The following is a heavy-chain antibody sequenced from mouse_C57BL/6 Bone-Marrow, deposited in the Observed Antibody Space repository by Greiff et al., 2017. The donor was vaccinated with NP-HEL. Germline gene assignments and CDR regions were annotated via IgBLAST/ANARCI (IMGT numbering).Heavy chain of an antibody. J-gene: IGHJ1*03. CDR2: ISDGGSYT. V-gene: IGHV5-4*01. Sequence: EVKLMESGGGLVKPGGSLKLSCAASGFTFSSYAMPWVRQTPEKRLEWVATISDGGSYTNYPENVKGRSTFTRDKATNNLYLHMSHLKSEDTAMYSCAREYYGSSYWYFDVWGTGTTVTVSS. CDR1: GFTFSSYA. D-gene: IGHD1-1*01. CDR3: AREYYGSSYWYFDV.